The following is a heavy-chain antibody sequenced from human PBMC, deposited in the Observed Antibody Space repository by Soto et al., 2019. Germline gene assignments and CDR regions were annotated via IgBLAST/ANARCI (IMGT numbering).Heavy chain of an antibody. D-gene: IGHD5-18*01. Sequence: SETLSLTCSVSGVTMSYGGYSWSWIRQSPGKGLEWLGYISHLETTYYNPSFKSRLSLSIDRTRNQFSLSLSSVTAADTAVYYCARAGYSYGPRYYYYGMDVWGQGTTVTVSS. CDR1: GVTMSYGGYS. CDR2: ISHLETT. J-gene: IGHJ6*02. V-gene: IGHV4-30-2*06. CDR3: ARAGYSYGPRYYYYGMDV.